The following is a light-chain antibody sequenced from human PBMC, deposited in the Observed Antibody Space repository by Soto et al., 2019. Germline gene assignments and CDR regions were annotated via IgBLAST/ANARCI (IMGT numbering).Light chain of an antibody. CDR3: QQYENLPLI. Sequence: DITLTQSPSSLSASVGDRVSITCQASQDVTNYLNWYQQKPGKAPKLLISDASNLETGVPSRFTGSGSGTHFTLTISNLQPQDFATYYCQQYENLPLIFGGGTHVE. J-gene: IGKJ4*01. V-gene: IGKV1-33*01. CDR2: DAS. CDR1: QDVTNY.